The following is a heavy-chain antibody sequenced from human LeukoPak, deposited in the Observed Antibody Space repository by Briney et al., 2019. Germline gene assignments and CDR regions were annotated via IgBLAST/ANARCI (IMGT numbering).Heavy chain of an antibody. CDR2: VSYDGSDK. CDR3: ARDTYQHDCSGYLGSYYYYYMDV. V-gene: IGHV3-30*01. Sequence: GRSLRLSCAASGFSFRSHAMHWVRQAPGKGLEWVAVVSYDGSDKYYADSVKGRFTISRDSSKNTLYLQMNSLRAEDTAVYYCARDTYQHDCSGYLGSYYYYYMDVWGKGTTATVTS. J-gene: IGHJ6*03. CDR1: GFSFRSHA. D-gene: IGHD3-22*01.